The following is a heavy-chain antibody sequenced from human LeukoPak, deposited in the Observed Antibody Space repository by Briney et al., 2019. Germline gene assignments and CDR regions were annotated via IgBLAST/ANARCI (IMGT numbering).Heavy chain of an antibody. V-gene: IGHV4-34*01. CDR3: ARGILPNLGY. D-gene: IGHD3-16*01. CDR1: GGSFSGYY. CDR2: IYYSGST. Sequence: TSETLSLTCAVYGGSFSGYYWSWIRQPPGKGLEWIGSIYYSGSTYYNPSLKSRVTISVDTSKNQFSLKLSSVTAADTAVYYCARGILPNLGYWGQGTLVTVSS. J-gene: IGHJ4*02.